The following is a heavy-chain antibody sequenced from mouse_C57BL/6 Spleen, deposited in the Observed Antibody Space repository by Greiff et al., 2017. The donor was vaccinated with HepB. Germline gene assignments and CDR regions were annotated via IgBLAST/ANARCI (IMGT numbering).Heavy chain of an antibody. J-gene: IGHJ1*03. D-gene: IGHD2-4*01. CDR2: ISGGGGNT. Sequence: DVKLVESGGGLVKPGGSLKLSCAASGFTFSSYTMSWVRQTPEKRLEWVATISGGGGNTYYPDSVKGRFTISRDNAKNTLYLQMSSLRSEDTALYYCARRDYDWNRYFDVWGTGTTVTVSS. CDR1: GFTFSSYT. V-gene: IGHV5-9*01. CDR3: ARRDYDWNRYFDV.